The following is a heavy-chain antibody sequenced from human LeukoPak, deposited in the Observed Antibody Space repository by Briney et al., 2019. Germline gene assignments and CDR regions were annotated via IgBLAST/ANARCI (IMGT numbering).Heavy chain of an antibody. Sequence: GGSLRLSCAASGFTFSSYGMHWVRQAPGKGLEWVAFIRYDGNNKDYADSVKGRFTISRDNSKNTLFLQMSSLRAEDTAVYYCAKALIQLWVSFIDYWGQGTLVTVSS. CDR2: IRYDGNNK. J-gene: IGHJ4*02. CDR1: GFTFSSYG. CDR3: AKALIQLWVSFIDY. D-gene: IGHD5-18*01. V-gene: IGHV3-30*02.